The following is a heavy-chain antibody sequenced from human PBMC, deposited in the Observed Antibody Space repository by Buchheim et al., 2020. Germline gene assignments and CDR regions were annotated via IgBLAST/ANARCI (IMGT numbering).Heavy chain of an antibody. CDR2: SRNKPNSYNT. V-gene: IGHV3-72*01. CDR3: VRGLSSFFDGSCY. D-gene: IGHD3-22*01. Sequence: EVQVVESGGGLVQPGGSLRLSCAASGFTFSDHYMDWVRQAPGKGLEWVGRSRNKPNSYNTEYAASVQGRFTISSADSKNSVYLQMNSLKTEDTAVYYCVRGLSSFFDGSCYWGQGTL. J-gene: IGHJ4*02. CDR1: GFTFSDHY.